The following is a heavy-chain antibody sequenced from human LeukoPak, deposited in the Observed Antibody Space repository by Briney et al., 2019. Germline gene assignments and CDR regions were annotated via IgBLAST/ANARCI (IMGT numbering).Heavy chain of an antibody. CDR2: ITGGGEST. V-gene: IGHV3-23*01. CDR1: GFTFEASA. J-gene: IGHJ5*02. Sequence: GGSLRLSCAASGFTFEASAMSWVRQAPGKGLEWVAVITGGGESTYYADSVKGRFTISRDNSKKTLFLQVNSLRAEDTAVYYCAKGYGDYVVDWFDPWGQGTLVTVSS. CDR3: AKGYGDYVVDWFDP. D-gene: IGHD4-17*01.